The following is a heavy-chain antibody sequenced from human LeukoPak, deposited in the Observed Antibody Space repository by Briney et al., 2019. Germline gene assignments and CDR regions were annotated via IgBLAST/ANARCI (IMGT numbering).Heavy chain of an antibody. CDR3: ARDRVLFYYYYYGMDV. Sequence: SGTLSLTCTVSGGSISSYYWSWIRQPPGKGLEWIGEINHSGSTNYNPSLKSRVTISVDTSKNQFSLKLSSVTAADTAVYYCARDRVLFYYYYYGMDVWGQGTTVTVSS. J-gene: IGHJ6*02. CDR1: GGSISSYY. V-gene: IGHV4-34*01. D-gene: IGHD2-21*01. CDR2: INHSGST.